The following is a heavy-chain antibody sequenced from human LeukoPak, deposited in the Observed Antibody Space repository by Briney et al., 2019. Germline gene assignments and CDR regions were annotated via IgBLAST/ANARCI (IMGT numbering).Heavy chain of an antibody. CDR2: ISYDGSNK. CDR3: AKEVYCSSTSCYNYYYYGMGV. CDR1: GFTFSSYG. V-gene: IGHV3-30*18. J-gene: IGHJ6*04. Sequence: PGRSLRLSCAASGFTFSSYGMHWVRQAPGKGLEWVAVISYDGSNKYYADSVKGRFTISRDNSKNTLYLQMNSLRAEDTAVYYCAKEVYCSSTSCYNYYYYGMGVWGKGTTVTVSS. D-gene: IGHD2-2*02.